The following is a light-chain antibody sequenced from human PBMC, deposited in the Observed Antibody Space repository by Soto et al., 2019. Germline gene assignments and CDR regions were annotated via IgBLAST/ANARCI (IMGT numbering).Light chain of an antibody. Sequence: EIMLTQSPGTLSFSPWETATLCFRASKRVSSSYLAWYQQKPGQAPRLLIYGVSGRATGIPDRFSGSGSGTDFTLTISRLEPEDFAVYYCQQYGSSITFGQGTRLEIK. V-gene: IGKV3-20*01. CDR1: KRVSSSY. J-gene: IGKJ5*01. CDR2: GVS. CDR3: QQYGSSIT.